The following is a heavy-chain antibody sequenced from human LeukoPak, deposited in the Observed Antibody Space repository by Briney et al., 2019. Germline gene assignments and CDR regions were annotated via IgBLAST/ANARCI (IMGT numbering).Heavy chain of an antibody. Sequence: ASVKVSCKASGHTFTGYYMHWVRQAPGQGLEWMGWINPNSGGTNYAQKFQGRVTMTRDTSISTASMELSRLRSDDTAVYYCAREGPISMVRGVTPFDYWGQGTLVTVSS. CDR3: AREGPISMVRGVTPFDY. D-gene: IGHD3-10*01. CDR2: INPNSGGT. J-gene: IGHJ4*02. CDR1: GHTFTGYY. V-gene: IGHV1-2*02.